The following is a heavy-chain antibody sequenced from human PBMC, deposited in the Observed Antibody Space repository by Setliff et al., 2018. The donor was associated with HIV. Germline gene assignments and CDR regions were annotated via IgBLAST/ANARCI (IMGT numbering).Heavy chain of an antibody. CDR1: GGSISSGHYY. V-gene: IGHV4-61*09. Sequence: SETLSLTCTVSGGSISSGHYYWSWIRQPAGKGLEWIGHVYTSGTTNYNPSLRSRVTISLDTSKNQFSLKLSSVTAADTAVYYCARRSGWSEDYWGQGTLVTVSS. CDR3: ARRSGWSEDY. J-gene: IGHJ4*02. CDR2: VYTSGTT. D-gene: IGHD6-19*01.